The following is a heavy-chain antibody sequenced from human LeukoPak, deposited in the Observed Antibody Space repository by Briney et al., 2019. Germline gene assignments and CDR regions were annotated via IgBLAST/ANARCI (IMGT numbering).Heavy chain of an antibody. J-gene: IGHJ3*02. D-gene: IGHD2-21*01. Sequence: SETLSLTCTVSGGSTSSGDYYWSWIRQPPGKGLEWIGYIYYSGSTYYNPSLKSRVTISVDTSKNQFSLKLSSVTAADTAVYYCARDRGYSGRAFDIWGQGTMVTVSS. CDR2: IYYSGST. CDR3: ARDRGYSGRAFDI. V-gene: IGHV4-30-4*08. CDR1: GGSTSSGDYY.